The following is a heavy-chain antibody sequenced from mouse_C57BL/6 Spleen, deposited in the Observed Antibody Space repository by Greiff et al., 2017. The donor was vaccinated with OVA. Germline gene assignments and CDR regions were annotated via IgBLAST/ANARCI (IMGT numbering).Heavy chain of an antibody. CDR3: ARWGYDLY. Sequence: QVQLQQPGTELVKPGASVKLSCKASGYTFTSYWMHWVKQRPGQGLEWIGNINPSNGGTNYNETFKSKATLTVAKSSSTAYMPLSSLTAEDSAGYDCARWGYDLYWGQGTTLTVSS. J-gene: IGHJ2*01. D-gene: IGHD2-4*01. CDR1: GYTFTSYW. CDR2: INPSNGGT. V-gene: IGHV1-53*01.